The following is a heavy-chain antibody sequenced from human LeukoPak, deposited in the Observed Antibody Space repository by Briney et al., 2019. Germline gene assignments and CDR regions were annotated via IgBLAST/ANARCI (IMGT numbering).Heavy chain of an antibody. V-gene: IGHV4-4*09. Sequence: TASETLSLTCTVSGGSINSYYWSWIRQPPGKGLEWIGYIYTSGSTNYNPSLKSRVTISAHTSKNQFSLKLSSVTAADTAVYYCARHLHSDGSGSYLNWFDPWGPGTLVTVSS. CDR3: ARHLHSDGSGSYLNWFDP. J-gene: IGHJ5*02. D-gene: IGHD3-10*01. CDR1: GGSINSYY. CDR2: IYTSGST.